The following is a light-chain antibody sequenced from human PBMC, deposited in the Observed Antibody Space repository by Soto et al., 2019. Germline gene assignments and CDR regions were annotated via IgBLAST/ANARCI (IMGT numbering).Light chain of an antibody. Sequence: EIVCTQSPATLSLSPGSRPTPSCMASQSVSSYLAWYQQKPGPAPRLLIYGASSRATGIPDRFSGSGSGTDFTPTIRRLEPDDFAVYYRHQYDSWTVGQGTKVDI. CDR3: HQYDSWT. CDR2: GAS. V-gene: IGKV3-20*01. CDR1: QSVSSY. J-gene: IGKJ1*01.